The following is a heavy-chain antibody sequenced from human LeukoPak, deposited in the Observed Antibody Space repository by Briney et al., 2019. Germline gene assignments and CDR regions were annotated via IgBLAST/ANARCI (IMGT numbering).Heavy chain of an antibody. CDR1: GYTFTSYY. J-gene: IGHJ4*02. CDR3: ARDGFRYYDSSGYYYGTYFDY. D-gene: IGHD3-22*01. V-gene: IGHV1-46*01. CDR2: INPSGGST. Sequence: ASVKVSCKASGYTFTSYYMHWVRQAPGQGLEWMGIINPSGGSTSYAQKFQGRVTMTRDTSTSTVYMELSSLRSEDTAVYYCARDGFRYYDSSGYYYGTYFDYWGQGTLVIVSS.